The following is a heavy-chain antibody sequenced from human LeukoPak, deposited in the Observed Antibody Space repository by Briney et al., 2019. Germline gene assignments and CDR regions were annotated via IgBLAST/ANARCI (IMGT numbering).Heavy chain of an antibody. D-gene: IGHD3-22*01. CDR2: IYYSGST. CDR1: GGSISSYY. J-gene: IGHJ5*02. CDR3: AKSNYYDSSGFWFDP. Sequence: PSETLSLTCTVSGGSISSYYWSWIRQSPGKGLECIGYIYYSGSTNYNPSLKSRVTISVDTSKNQFSLKLSSVTAADTAVYYCAKSNYYDSSGFWFDPWGQGTLVTVSS. V-gene: IGHV4-59*01.